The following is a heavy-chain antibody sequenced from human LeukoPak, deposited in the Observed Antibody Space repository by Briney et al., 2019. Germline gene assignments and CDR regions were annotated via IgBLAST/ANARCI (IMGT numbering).Heavy chain of an antibody. Sequence: PGGSLRLSCAASGFTFSDYYMSWIRQAPGKGLEWVSAISGSGGSTYYADSVKGRFTISRDNSKNTLYLQMNSLRAEDTAVYYCAKGETVATLGPSRYWGQGTLVTVSS. J-gene: IGHJ4*02. D-gene: IGHD5-12*01. V-gene: IGHV3-23*01. CDR3: AKGETVATLGPSRY. CDR2: ISGSGGST. CDR1: GFTFSDYY.